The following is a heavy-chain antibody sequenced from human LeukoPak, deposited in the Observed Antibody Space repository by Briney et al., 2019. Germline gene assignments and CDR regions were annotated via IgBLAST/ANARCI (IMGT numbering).Heavy chain of an antibody. CDR1: GFTFNNYT. J-gene: IGHJ5*02. CDR3: ARDGLPATVANWFDP. V-gene: IGHV3-21*01. D-gene: IGHD2-15*01. CDR2: ISRNGIYI. Sequence: PGGSLRLSCAASGFTFNNYTMNWVRQAPGKGLEWVSSISRNGIYIKYVDSVKGRFTVSRDNAKNSLYLQMNSLRAEDTAVYHCARDGLPATVANWFDPWGQGTLVTVSS.